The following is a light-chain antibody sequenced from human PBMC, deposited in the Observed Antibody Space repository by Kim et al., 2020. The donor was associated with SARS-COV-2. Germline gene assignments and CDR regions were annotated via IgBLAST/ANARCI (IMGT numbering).Light chain of an antibody. CDR2: GAS. V-gene: IGKV3-11*01. J-gene: IGKJ5*01. CDR1: QSVASY. CDR3: QQRAHWPIT. Sequence: LHPGETATLSCRASQSVASYYAWYQQKPGQAPRLLISGASNRATGIPARFSGSGSGTDFTLTISSLEPEDFAVYYCQQRAHWPITFGQGTRLEIK.